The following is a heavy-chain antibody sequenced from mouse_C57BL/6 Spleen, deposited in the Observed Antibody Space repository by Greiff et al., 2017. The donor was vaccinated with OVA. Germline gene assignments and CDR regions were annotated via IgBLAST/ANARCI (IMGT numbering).Heavy chain of an antibody. D-gene: IGHD4-1*01. CDR1: GFTFSSYG. V-gene: IGHV5-6*01. CDR2: ISSGGSYN. Sequence: EVQVVESGGDLVKPGGSLKLSCAASGFTFSSYGMSWVRPTPDKRLEWVATISSGGSYNYYPDSVKGRFTISRDNAKNTLYLQMSSLKSEDTAMYYCARQGTGTNAMDYWGQGTSVTVSS. CDR3: ARQGTGTNAMDY. J-gene: IGHJ4*01.